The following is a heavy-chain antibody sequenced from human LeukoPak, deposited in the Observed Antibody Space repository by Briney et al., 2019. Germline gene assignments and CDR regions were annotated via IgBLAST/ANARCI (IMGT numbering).Heavy chain of an antibody. Sequence: GGSLRLSCAASGFTFSNYAMSWVRQAPGKGLEWVSAISGSGGSTYYADSVKGRFTISRDNSKNTLYLQMNSLRAEDAAVYYCAKAPLGRCTGAICYSFDYWGQGTLVTVSS. CDR3: AKAPLGRCTGAICYSFDY. V-gene: IGHV3-23*01. D-gene: IGHD2-8*02. CDR2: ISGSGGST. CDR1: GFTFSNYA. J-gene: IGHJ4*02.